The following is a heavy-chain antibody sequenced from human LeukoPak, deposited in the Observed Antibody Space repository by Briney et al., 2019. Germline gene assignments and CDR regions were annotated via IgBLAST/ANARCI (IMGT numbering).Heavy chain of an antibody. D-gene: IGHD3-22*01. CDR1: GGTFSSYA. J-gene: IGHJ1*01. Sequence: SVKVSCKASGGTFSSYAISWVRQAPGQGLEWMGGIIPIFGTANCAQKFQGRVTTTADESTSTAYMELSSLRSEDTAVYYCARGNDDSSGYPQNFQHWGQGTLVTVSS. CDR2: IIPIFGTA. CDR3: ARGNDDSSGYPQNFQH. V-gene: IGHV1-69*13.